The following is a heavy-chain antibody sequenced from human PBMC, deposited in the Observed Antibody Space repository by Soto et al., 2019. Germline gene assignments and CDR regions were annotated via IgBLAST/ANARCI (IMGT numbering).Heavy chain of an antibody. CDR1: GYTFTSYD. D-gene: IGHD6-13*01. V-gene: IGHV1-8*01. CDR2: MNPNSGNT. CDR3: ARRGYSSSWYYYYYYGMDV. J-gene: IGHJ6*02. Sequence: ASVKVSCKASGYTFTSYDINWVRQATGQGLEWMGWMNPNSGNTGYAQKFQGRVTMTRNTSISTAYMELSSLRSEDTAVYYCARRGYSSSWYYYYYYGMDVWGRGTTDTVSS.